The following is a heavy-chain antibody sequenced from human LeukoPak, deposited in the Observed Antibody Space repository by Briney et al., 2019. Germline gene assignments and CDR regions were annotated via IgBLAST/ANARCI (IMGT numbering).Heavy chain of an antibody. CDR2: IYYSGST. CDR3: ARGYDNSGYAH. V-gene: IGHV4-39*07. J-gene: IGHJ4*02. CDR1: GGSITSSSYY. Sequence: PSETLSLTCTVSGGSITSSSYYWGWIRQPPGKGLEWIGNIYYSGSTFYNPSLKSRVTISVDTSKNQFSLKLNSVTAADTAVYYCARGYDNSGYAHWGQGTLVTVSS. D-gene: IGHD3-22*01.